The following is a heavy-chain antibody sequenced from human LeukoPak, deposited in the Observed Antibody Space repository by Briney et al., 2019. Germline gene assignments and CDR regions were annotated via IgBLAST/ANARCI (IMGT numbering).Heavy chain of an antibody. CDR1: GGSFSGYY. CDR2: IFYSGST. V-gene: IGHV4-59*12. J-gene: IGHJ4*02. CDR3: ARAGGPYGGYSYGYDY. D-gene: IGHD5-18*01. Sequence: SETLSLTCTVSGGSFSGYYWNWIRQSPGEGPEWIGFIFYSGSTNYNPSLKSRVTMSVDTSKNQFSLKLSSVTAADTAVYYCARAGGPYGGYSYGYDYWGQGTLVTVSS.